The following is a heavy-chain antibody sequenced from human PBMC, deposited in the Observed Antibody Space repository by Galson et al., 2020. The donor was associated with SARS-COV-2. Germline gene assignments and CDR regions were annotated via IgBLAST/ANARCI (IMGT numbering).Heavy chain of an antibody. CDR3: ARDSKVTTHHYYYYYGMDV. Sequence: AGKGLEWIGRIYTSGSTNYNPSLKSRVTMSVDTSKNQFSLKLSSVTAADTAVYYCARDSKVTTHHYYYYYGMDVWGQGTTVTVSS. D-gene: IGHD4-4*01. V-gene: IGHV4-4*07. CDR2: IYTSGST. J-gene: IGHJ6*02.